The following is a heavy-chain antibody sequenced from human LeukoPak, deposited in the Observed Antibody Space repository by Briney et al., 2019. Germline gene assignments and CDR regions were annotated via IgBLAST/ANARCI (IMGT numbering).Heavy chain of an antibody. CDR1: GDTVSSNSGT. CDR2: TYYRSTWYN. Sequence: SQTLSLTCAISGDTVSSNSGTWTWIRQSPSRGLEWLGRTYYRSTWYNDYAVSVKSRITINPDTSKNQFSLQLKSVIPDDTAVYYCARGSSSSSWYFDYWGQGTLVTVSS. CDR3: ARGSSSSSWYFDY. V-gene: IGHV6-1*01. D-gene: IGHD2-2*01. J-gene: IGHJ4*02.